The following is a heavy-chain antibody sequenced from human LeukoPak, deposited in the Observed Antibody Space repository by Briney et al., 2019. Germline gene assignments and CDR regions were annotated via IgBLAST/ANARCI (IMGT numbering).Heavy chain of an antibody. D-gene: IGHD3-10*01. CDR1: GFTFDSYA. CDR3: ATLHYYGSGAYYLSY. V-gene: IGHV3-23*01. CDR2: IGDSGATT. Sequence: PGGSLRLSCAASGFTFDSYAMSWVLQAPGKGLEWVSDIGDSGATTYYADSVKGRFTISRDNSKNTLYLQMSSLRAEDTAVYFCATLHYYGSGAYYLSYWGQGTLVTVSS. J-gene: IGHJ4*02.